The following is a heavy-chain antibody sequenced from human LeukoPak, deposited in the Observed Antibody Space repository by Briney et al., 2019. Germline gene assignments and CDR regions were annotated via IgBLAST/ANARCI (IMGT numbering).Heavy chain of an antibody. D-gene: IGHD3-22*01. V-gene: IGHV4-4*07. CDR3: ARVSHYYDSSGYYYVRAFDI. Sequence: PSETLSLTCTVSGDSMTRYYWSFIRQPAGKGLEWIGRISTSGSTNYNPSLKSRVTMSVDTSNNQFSLKLSSVTAADTAVYYRARVSHYYDSSGYYYVRAFDIWGQGTMVTVSS. J-gene: IGHJ3*02. CDR1: GDSMTRYY. CDR2: ISTSGST.